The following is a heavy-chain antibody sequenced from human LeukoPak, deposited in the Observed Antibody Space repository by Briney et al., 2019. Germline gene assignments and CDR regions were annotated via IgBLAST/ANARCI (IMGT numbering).Heavy chain of an antibody. V-gene: IGHV4-61*01. CDR2: IYYSGST. CDR3: ARGLYYYGSGSYYSPNYYYYYYMDV. CDR1: GGSISSGSYY. D-gene: IGHD3-10*01. J-gene: IGHJ6*03. Sequence: TSETLSLTCTVSGGSISSGSYYWSWIRQPPGKGLEWIGYIYYSGSTNYNPSLKSRVTISVDTSKNQFSLKLSSVTAADTAVYYCARGLYYYGSGSYYSPNYYYYYYMDVWGKGTTVTISS.